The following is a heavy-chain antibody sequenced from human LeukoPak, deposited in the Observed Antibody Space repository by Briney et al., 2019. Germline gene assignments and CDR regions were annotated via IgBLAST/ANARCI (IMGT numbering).Heavy chain of an antibody. J-gene: IGHJ4*02. CDR2: IYYSGST. Sequence: SQTLSLTCSVSGGSINSDGFYWSWIRQPPGKGLEWIGYIYYSGSTYYNPSLKSRVTISVDTSKNQFSLKLSSVTAADTAVYYCARVRYDSSGYYDYWGQGTLVTVSS. D-gene: IGHD3-22*01. CDR1: GGSINSDGFY. CDR3: ARVRYDSSGYYDY. V-gene: IGHV4-31*02.